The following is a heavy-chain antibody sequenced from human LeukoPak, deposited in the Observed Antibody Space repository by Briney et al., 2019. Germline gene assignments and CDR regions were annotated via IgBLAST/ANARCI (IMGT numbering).Heavy chain of an antibody. D-gene: IGHD6-6*01. CDR2: IYYSGST. CDR1: GGSMSSYY. J-gene: IGHJ3*02. V-gene: IGHV4-59*01. Sequence: NPSETLSLTCTVSGGSMSSYYWSWIRQPPGKGLEWIGYIYYSGSTNYNPSLKSRVTISVDTSKNQFSLKLSSVTAADTAVYYCARTDLGSSFDDAFDIWGQGTMVTVSS. CDR3: ARTDLGSSFDDAFDI.